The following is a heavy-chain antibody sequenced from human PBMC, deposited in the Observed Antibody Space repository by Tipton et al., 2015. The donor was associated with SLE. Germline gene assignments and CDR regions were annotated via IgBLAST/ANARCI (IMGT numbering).Heavy chain of an antibody. CDR1: GYTFTSYG. Sequence: QLVQSGPEVKKPGASVKVSCKASGYTFTSYGISWVRQAPGKGLEWIGSIYYSGSTNYNPSLKSRVTISVDTSKNQFSLKLSSVTAADTAVYYCARGRGSSSEGWFDPWGQGTLVTVSS. CDR2: IYYSGST. CDR3: ARGRGSSSEGWFDP. D-gene: IGHD6-6*01. J-gene: IGHJ5*02. V-gene: IGHV4-59*12.